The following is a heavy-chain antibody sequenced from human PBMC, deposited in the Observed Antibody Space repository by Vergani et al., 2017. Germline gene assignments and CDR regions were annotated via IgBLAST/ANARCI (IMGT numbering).Heavy chain of an antibody. CDR3: ARLPYYYDFWSGYRADAFDI. Sequence: QVQLVQSGAEVKKPGSSVKVSCKASGGTFSSYAISWVRQAPGQGLECMGGIIPILGTANYAQKFQGRVTITADESTSTAYMELSSLRSEDTAVYYCARLPYYYDFWSGYRADAFDIWGQGTMVTVSS. V-gene: IGHV1-69*01. D-gene: IGHD3-3*01. J-gene: IGHJ3*02. CDR2: IIPILGTA. CDR1: GGTFSSYA.